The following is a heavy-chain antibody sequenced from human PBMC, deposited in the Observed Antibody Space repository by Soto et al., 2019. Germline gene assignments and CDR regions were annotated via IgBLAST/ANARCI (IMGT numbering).Heavy chain of an antibody. J-gene: IGHJ4*02. V-gene: IGHV3-21*06. CDR1: GFTFTRYS. CDR3: ARESEDLTSNFDY. Sequence: EVQLVESGGGLVKPGGSLRLSCAASGFTFTRYSMNWVRQAPGKGLEWVSSISSTTNYKYYGDSMKGRFIISRDNAKNSLYLEMNSLRAEDTAVYYCARESEDLTSNFDYWGQGTLVTVSS. CDR2: ISSTTNYK.